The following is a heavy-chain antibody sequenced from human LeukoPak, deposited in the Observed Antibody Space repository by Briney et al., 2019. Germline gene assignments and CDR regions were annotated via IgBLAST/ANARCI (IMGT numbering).Heavy chain of an antibody. CDR1: GGSISSSTSY. CDR3: ASLRVTTYYFDY. D-gene: IGHD2-21*02. Sequence: SETLSLTCTVPGGSISSSTSYWGWIRQPPRKGLEWIGYIYYSGRTYYNPSLKSRLTISVDTSKNQFSLKLSSVTAADTAVYYCASLRVTTYYFDYWGQGTLVTVSS. V-gene: IGHV4-39*01. J-gene: IGHJ4*02. CDR2: IYYSGRT.